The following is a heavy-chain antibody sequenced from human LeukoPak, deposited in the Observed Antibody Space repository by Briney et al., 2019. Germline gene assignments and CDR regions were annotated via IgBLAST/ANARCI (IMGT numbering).Heavy chain of an antibody. CDR3: ARSVGYYYGSGSLYYYGMDV. CDR2: IIPIFGTA. V-gene: IGHV1-69*13. J-gene: IGHJ6*04. CDR1: GGTFSSYV. D-gene: IGHD3-10*01. Sequence: SVKVSCKAFGGTFSSYVISWVRQAPGQGLEWMGGIIPIFGTANYAQKFQGRVTITADESTSTAYMELSSLRSEDTAVYYCARSVGYYYGSGSLYYYGMDVWGKGTTVTVSS.